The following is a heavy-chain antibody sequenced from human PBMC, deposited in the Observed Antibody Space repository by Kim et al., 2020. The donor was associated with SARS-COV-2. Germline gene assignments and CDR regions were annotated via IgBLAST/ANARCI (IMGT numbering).Heavy chain of an antibody. CDR3: AKDPDSSGWDDYYFDY. V-gene: IGHV3-30*18. CDR2: ISYDGSNK. J-gene: IGHJ4*02. Sequence: GGSLRLSCAASGFTFSSYGMHWVRQAPGKGLEWVAVISYDGSNKYYADSVKGRFTISRDNSKNTLYLQMNSLRAEDTAVYYCAKDPDSSGWDDYYFDYWGQGTLVTVSS. CDR1: GFTFSSYG. D-gene: IGHD6-19*01.